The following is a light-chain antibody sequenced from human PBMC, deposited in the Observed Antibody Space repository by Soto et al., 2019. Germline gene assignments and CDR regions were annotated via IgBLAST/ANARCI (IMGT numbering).Light chain of an antibody. CDR3: SSYTSASTYVV. Sequence: QSALTQPASVSGSPGQSITISCTGTSSDVGGYDYVSWYQRHPGKPPKLMIYDVSNRPSGVSNRFSGSKSGNTASLTISGLQALDEADYYCSSYTSASTYVVFGGGTKLTVL. V-gene: IGLV2-14*01. CDR2: DVS. J-gene: IGLJ2*01. CDR1: SSDVGGYDY.